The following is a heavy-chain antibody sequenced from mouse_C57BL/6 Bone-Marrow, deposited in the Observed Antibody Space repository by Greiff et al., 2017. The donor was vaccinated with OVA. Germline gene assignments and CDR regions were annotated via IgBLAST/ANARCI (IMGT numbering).Heavy chain of an antibody. J-gene: IGHJ3*01. Sequence: VQLQQSGTELVKPGASVKLSCKASGYTFTSYWMHWVKQRPGQGLEWIGNINPSNGGTNYNEKFKSKATLTVDKSSSTAYMQLSSLTSEDSAVYYCARDYGSSWAWFAYWGQGTLVTVSA. CDR1: GYTFTSYW. V-gene: IGHV1-53*01. D-gene: IGHD1-1*01. CDR2: INPSNGGT. CDR3: ARDYGSSWAWFAY.